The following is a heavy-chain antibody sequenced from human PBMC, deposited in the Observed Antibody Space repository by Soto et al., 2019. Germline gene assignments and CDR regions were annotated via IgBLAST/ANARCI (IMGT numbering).Heavy chain of an antibody. D-gene: IGHD2-8*01. CDR1: GFAFDDYG. CDR2: INWNGGST. V-gene: IGHV3-20*04. CDR3: ARVLAGYCENGECFTFDS. Sequence: GGSLRLSCAASGFAFDDYGMSWVRQTPGKGLEWVSGINWNGGSTGYADSVRGRFTISRDNAKNSLYLQMNSLRAEDTALYYFARVLAGYCENGECFTFDSWGLGTLVTVSS. J-gene: IGHJ4*02.